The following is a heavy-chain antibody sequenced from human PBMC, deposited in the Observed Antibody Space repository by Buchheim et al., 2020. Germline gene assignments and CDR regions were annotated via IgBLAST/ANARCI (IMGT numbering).Heavy chain of an antibody. CDR2: IYHSGST. J-gene: IGHJ4*02. D-gene: IGHD4-17*01. CDR3: ARTAPMTTVTNFFDY. CDR1: GGSISSGGHS. V-gene: IGHV4-30-2*01. Sequence: QLQLQESGSGLVKPSQTLSLTCGVSGGSISSGGHSWSWIRQPPGKGLEWIGYIYHSGSTYYNPSLKSRVTISVDRSKNQFSLKLSSVTAADTAVYYCARTAPMTTVTNFFDYWGQGTL.